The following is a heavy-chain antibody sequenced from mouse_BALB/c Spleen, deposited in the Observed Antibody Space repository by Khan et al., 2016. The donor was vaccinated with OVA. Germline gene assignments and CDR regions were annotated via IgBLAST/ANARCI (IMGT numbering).Heavy chain of an antibody. D-gene: IGHD1-1*01. CDR2: IGPGSSNT. Sequence: DLVKPGTPVKLYYKASGYTFTSYWINWIKQRPGQGLEWIGSIGPGSSNTYYNEMFKGKAALTVDKSSRPAYIQLSSLSSEDSAVYFCARENYYGRSCYAMDYWGQGTSVTVSS. CDR3: ARENYYGRSCYAMDY. J-gene: IGHJ4*01. CDR1: GYTFTSYW. V-gene: IGHV1S41*01.